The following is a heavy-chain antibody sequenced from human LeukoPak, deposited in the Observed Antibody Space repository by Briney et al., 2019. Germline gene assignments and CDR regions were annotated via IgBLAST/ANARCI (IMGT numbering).Heavy chain of an antibody. CDR2: IYYSGST. V-gene: IGHV4-59*08. CDR3: ARTDSSSWYWYFDL. CDR1: GGSISSYY. D-gene: IGHD6-13*01. J-gene: IGHJ2*01. Sequence: KPSETLSLTCTVSGGSISSYYWSWIRQPPGKGLEWIGYIYYSGSTNYNPSLKSRVTISVDTSKNQFSLKLSSVTAADTAVYYCARTDSSSWYWYFDLWGRGTLVTVSS.